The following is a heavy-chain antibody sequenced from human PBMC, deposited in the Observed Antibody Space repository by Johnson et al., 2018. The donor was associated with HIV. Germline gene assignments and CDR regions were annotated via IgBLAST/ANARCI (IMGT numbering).Heavy chain of an antibody. Sequence: QVQLVESGGGVVQRGRSLRLSCAASGFIFSDYGMHWVRQAPGKGLEWVAVISYDGSNKHYADSVKGRFTISRDNSKKMVSMQMQRLRAEELATYYCARDRDGGDSHGYGAFDIWCQGTMVTVSS. V-gene: IGHV3-30*03. CDR2: ISYDGSNK. CDR3: ARDRDGGDSHGYGAFDI. J-gene: IGHJ3*02. CDR1: GFIFSDYG. D-gene: IGHD5-18*01.